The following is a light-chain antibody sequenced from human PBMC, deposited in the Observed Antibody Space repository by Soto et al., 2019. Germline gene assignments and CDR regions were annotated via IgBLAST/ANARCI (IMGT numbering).Light chain of an antibody. CDR2: AAS. CDR1: QAISTW. Sequence: DIQMTQSPSSVSASVGDRVTITCRSSQAISTWLAWYQQKPGKAPKLLIYAASNLQTGVPSRFSGSGSGTDFTLTISSLQPEDFATYYCQQANSFPRTFGQGTKVEIK. V-gene: IGKV1D-12*01. CDR3: QQANSFPRT. J-gene: IGKJ1*01.